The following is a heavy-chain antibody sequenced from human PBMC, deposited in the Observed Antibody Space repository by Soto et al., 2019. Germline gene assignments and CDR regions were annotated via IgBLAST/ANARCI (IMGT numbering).Heavy chain of an antibody. CDR3: ARDQVANFDY. V-gene: IGHV3-30-3*01. CDR1: GFTFSSYA. D-gene: IGHD5-12*01. J-gene: IGHJ4*02. CDR2: ISYDGSNK. Sequence: QVQLVESGGGVVQPGRSLRLSCAASGFTFSSYAMHWVRQAPGKGLEWVAVISYDGSNKYYADSVKGRFTISRDNSKNTLYLQMNSLRAEDTAVYYCARDQVANFDYWGQGTLVTVSS.